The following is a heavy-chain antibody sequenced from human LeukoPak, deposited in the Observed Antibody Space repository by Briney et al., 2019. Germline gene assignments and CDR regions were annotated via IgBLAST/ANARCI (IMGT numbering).Heavy chain of an antibody. J-gene: IGHJ4*02. V-gene: IGHV4-59*08. CDR2: IYYSGST. CDR1: GGSISSYY. Sequence: SETLSLTCTVSGGSISSYYWSWIRQPPGKGLEWIGYIYYSGSTNYNPSLKSRVTISADTSKNQFSLKLSSVTAADTGVYYCVSRTSAGGIFDYWGQGTLVTVSS. D-gene: IGHD6-13*01. CDR3: VSRTSAGGIFDY.